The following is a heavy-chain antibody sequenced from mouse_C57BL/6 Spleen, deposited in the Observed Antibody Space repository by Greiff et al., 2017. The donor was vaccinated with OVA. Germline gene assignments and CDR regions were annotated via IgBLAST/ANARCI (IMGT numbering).Heavy chain of an antibody. D-gene: IGHD2-3*01. J-gene: IGHJ4*01. CDR3: AKTDDGYYGYYAMDY. CDR2: IWRGGST. V-gene: IGHV2-5*01. Sequence: VQLVESGPGLVQPSQSLSITCTVSGFSLTSYGVHWVRQSPGKGLEWLGVIWRGGSTDYNAAFMSRLSITKDNSKSQVFFKMNSLQADDTAIYYCAKTDDGYYGYYAMDYWGQGTSVTVSS. CDR1: GFSLTSYG.